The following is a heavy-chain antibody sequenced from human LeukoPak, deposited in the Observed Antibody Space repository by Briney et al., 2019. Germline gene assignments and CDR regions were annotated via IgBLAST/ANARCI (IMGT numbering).Heavy chain of an antibody. Sequence: GGSLRLSCAASGFMFDDYTMHWVRQAPGKGLEGVSLINWDGGSTYYAASVKGRFTVSRDNGKNSLYLQMNSLRTEDTALYYCAKGDVDSPMNFYHWGQGTLVAVSS. CDR1: GFMFDDYT. V-gene: IGHV3-43*01. J-gene: IGHJ4*02. CDR2: INWDGGST. D-gene: IGHD5-18*01. CDR3: AKGDVDSPMNFYH.